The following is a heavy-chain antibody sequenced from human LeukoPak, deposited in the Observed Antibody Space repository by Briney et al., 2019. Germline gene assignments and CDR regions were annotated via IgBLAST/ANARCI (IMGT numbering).Heavy chain of an antibody. Sequence: ASVKVSCKASGYTFTSYAMNWVRQAPGQGLEWMGIINPSGGSTSYAQKFQGRVTMTRDMSTSTVYMELSSLRSEDTAVYYCARDQNYDSSGYFRGTTYYFDYWGQGTLVTVSS. D-gene: IGHD3-22*01. CDR3: ARDQNYDSSGYFRGTTYYFDY. V-gene: IGHV1-46*01. J-gene: IGHJ4*02. CDR2: INPSGGST. CDR1: GYTFTSYA.